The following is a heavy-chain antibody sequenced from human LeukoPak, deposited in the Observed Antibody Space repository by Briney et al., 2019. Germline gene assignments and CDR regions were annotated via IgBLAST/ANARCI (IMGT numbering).Heavy chain of an antibody. J-gene: IGHJ4*02. V-gene: IGHV3-30*02. CDR3: AKEGYYESSGYYFENQIFDY. Sequence: FTFSRDNSKNTLYLQMNSLRAEDTAVYYCAKEGYYESSGYYFENQIFDYWGQGTLVTVSS. D-gene: IGHD3-22*01.